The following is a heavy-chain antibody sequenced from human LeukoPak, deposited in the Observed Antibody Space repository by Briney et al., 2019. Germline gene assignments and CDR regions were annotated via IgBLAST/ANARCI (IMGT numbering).Heavy chain of an antibody. CDR2: IYYSGST. J-gene: IGHJ3*02. V-gene: IGHV4-59*01. CDR3: ARISTYYDILTGYYNVANAFDI. Sequence: KPSETLSLTCTVSGGSISSYYWSWIRQPPGKGLEWIGYIYYSGSTNYNPSLKSRVTISVDTSKNQFSLKLSSVTAADTAVYYCARISTYYDILTGYYNVANAFDIWGQGTMVTVSS. CDR1: GGSISSYY. D-gene: IGHD3-9*01.